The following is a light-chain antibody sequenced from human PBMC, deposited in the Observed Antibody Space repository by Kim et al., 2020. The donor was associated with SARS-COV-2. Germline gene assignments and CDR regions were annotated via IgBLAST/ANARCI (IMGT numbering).Light chain of an antibody. CDR3: QQRSNWPPIFT. V-gene: IGKV3-11*01. Sequence: PGERANLSCRASQSVSSYLAWYQQKPGQAPRLLIYDASNRATGIPARFSGSGSGTDFTLTISSPEPEDFAVYYCQQRSNWPPIFTFGPGTKVDIK. J-gene: IGKJ3*01. CDR1: QSVSSY. CDR2: DAS.